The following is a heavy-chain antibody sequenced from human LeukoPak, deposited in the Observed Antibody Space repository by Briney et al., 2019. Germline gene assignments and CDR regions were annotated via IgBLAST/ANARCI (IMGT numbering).Heavy chain of an antibody. CDR2: INHSGST. V-gene: IGHV4-34*01. Sequence: SETLSLTCAAYGGSFSGYYWSWIRQPPGKGLEWIGEINHSGSTNYNPSLKSRVTISVDTSKNQFSLKLSSVTAADTAVYYCARPKTSYYYDSSGYYYGYWGQGTLVTVSS. CDR1: GGSFSGYY. D-gene: IGHD3-22*01. CDR3: ARPKTSYYYDSSGYYYGY. J-gene: IGHJ4*02.